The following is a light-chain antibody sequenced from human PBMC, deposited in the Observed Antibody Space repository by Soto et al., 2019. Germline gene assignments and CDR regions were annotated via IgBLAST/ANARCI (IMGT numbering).Light chain of an antibody. J-gene: IGLJ3*02. CDR2: SNT. Sequence: QPVLTQPPSVSGAPGQRVTISCTGSSSSVGAGYDVHWYQHLPGTAPKLLIFSNTNRPSGVPDRFSGSKSGTSVSLAIAGLQAEDEGDYYCQAYDYSLTASVFGGGTKLTVL. CDR3: QAYDYSLTASV. CDR1: SSSVGAGYD. V-gene: IGLV1-40*01.